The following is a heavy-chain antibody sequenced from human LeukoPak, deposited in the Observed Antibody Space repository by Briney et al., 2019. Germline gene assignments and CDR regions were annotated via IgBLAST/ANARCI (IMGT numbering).Heavy chain of an antibody. CDR1: GFTFSDYY. J-gene: IGHJ4*02. Sequence: GGSLRLSCAASGFTFSDYYMSWIRQAPGKGLEWVSSISSSSSYIYYADSVKGRFTISRDNAKNSLYLQMNSLRAEDTAVYYCAGDGYGDSPLEYWGQGTLVTVSS. V-gene: IGHV3-11*06. D-gene: IGHD4-17*01. CDR3: AGDGYGDSPLEY. CDR2: ISSSSSYI.